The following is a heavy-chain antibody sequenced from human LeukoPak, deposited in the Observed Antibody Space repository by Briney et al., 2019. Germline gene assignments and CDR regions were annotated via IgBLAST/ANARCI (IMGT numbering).Heavy chain of an antibody. Sequence: GASVKVSCKASGYTFTSYGISWVRQAPGQGLEWMGWISAYNGNTNYAQKLQGRVTMTTDTSTSTAYMELRSLRSDDTAVYYCAGDQREYSGSYWVDYWGQGTLVTVSS. CDR2: ISAYNGNT. V-gene: IGHV1-18*01. D-gene: IGHD1-26*01. J-gene: IGHJ4*02. CDR1: GYTFTSYG. CDR3: AGDQREYSGSYWVDY.